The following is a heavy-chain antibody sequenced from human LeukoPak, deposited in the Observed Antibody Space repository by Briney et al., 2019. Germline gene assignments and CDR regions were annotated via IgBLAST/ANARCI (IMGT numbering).Heavy chain of an antibody. V-gene: IGHV3-21*01. CDR1: GFTFSSYS. CDR2: ISSSSSYI. J-gene: IGHJ5*02. Sequence: PGGSLRLSCAASGFTFSSYSMNWVRQAPGKGLEWVSSISSSSSYIYYADSVRGRFTISRDNAKNSLYLQMNSLRAEDTAVYYCARVGVVPAAIPVDGFDPWGQGTLVTVSS. CDR3: ARVGVVPAAIPVDGFDP. D-gene: IGHD2-2*02.